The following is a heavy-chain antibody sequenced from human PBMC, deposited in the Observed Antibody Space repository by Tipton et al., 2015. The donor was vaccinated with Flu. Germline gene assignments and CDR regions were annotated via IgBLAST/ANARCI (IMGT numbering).Heavy chain of an antibody. Sequence: SLRLSCAASGFIFSGYSMNWVRQAPGKGLEWVSSISRSNNNIYYADSVKGRFTISRDNAKNSLYLQMNSLRVGDTAVYYCARASSSGTYYGYPDGYFAMDVWGQGTTVTFSS. CDR1: GFIFSGYS. J-gene: IGHJ6*02. CDR2: ISRSNNNI. V-gene: IGHV3-21*01. D-gene: IGHD1-26*01. CDR3: ARASSSGTYYGYPDGYFAMDV.